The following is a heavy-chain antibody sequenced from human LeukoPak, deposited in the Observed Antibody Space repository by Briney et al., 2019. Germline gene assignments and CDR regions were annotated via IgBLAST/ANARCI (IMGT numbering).Heavy chain of an antibody. V-gene: IGHV3-23*01. CDR3: AKDLVTPRRVGSSEKLDY. CDR2: ISGSGYYS. D-gene: IGHD1-26*01. Sequence: GGSLRLSCAASEFTFDNYAMSWVRQAPGKGLEWVSAISGSGYYSYYADSVKGRFTVSRHNSKTTLYLQMNSLRAEDTAIYYCAKDLVTPRRVGSSEKLDYWGQGTLVTVSS. J-gene: IGHJ4*02. CDR1: EFTFDNYA.